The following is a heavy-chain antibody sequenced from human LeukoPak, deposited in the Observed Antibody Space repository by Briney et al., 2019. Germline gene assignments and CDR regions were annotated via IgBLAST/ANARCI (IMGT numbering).Heavy chain of an antibody. V-gene: IGHV4-59*12. CDR2: IYYSGST. J-gene: IGHJ4*02. Sequence: SETLSLTCTVSGGSISSYYWSWIRQPPGKGLEWIGYIYYSGSTNYNPSLKSRVTISVDTSKNQFSLKLSSVTAADTAVYYCATGLLRSKGVGYWGQGTLVTVSS. CDR3: ATGLLRSKGVGY. D-gene: IGHD3-10*01. CDR1: GGSISSYY.